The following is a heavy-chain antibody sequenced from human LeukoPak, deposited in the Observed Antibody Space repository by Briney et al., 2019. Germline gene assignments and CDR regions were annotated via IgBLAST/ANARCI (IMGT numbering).Heavy chain of an antibody. D-gene: IGHD6-13*01. J-gene: IGHJ3*02. CDR2: INPNSGGT. CDR1: GYTFTGHY. V-gene: IGHV1-2*02. Sequence: ASVKVSCKASGYTFTGHYMHWVRQAPGQGLEWMGWINPNSGGTSYAQKFQGRVTMTRDTSISTAYMELSRLRSDDTAVYYCARDFSSTNDDAFDIWGQGTMVTVSS. CDR3: ARDFSSTNDDAFDI.